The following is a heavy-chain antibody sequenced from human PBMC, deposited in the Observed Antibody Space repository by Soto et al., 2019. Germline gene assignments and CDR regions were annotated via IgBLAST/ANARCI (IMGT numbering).Heavy chain of an antibody. CDR1: GYTFTSYG. CDR3: ARVRHYYDSSGQRAPYFDY. Sequence: ASVKVSCKASGYTFTSYGISWVRQAPGQGLEWMGWISAYNGNTNYAQKLQGRVTMTTDTSTSTAYMELRSLRSDDTAMYYCARVRHYYDSSGQRAPYFDYWGQGTLVTVSS. J-gene: IGHJ4*02. CDR2: ISAYNGNT. V-gene: IGHV1-18*01. D-gene: IGHD3-22*01.